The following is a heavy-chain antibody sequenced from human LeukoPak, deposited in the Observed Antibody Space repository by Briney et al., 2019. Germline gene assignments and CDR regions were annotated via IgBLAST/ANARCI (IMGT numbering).Heavy chain of an antibody. CDR1: GFTFRNFD. CDR2: ISSSGGLT. V-gene: IGHV3-23*01. J-gene: IGHJ4*02. Sequence: GGSLRLSCTASGFTFRNFDMSWVRQAPGKGLEWVSIISSSGGLTYYGESVKGRFTVSRDSSKNTLYLQMDSLTSEDTALYYCVYGGRLASWGQGTLVTVSS. CDR3: VYGGRLAS. D-gene: IGHD4-23*01.